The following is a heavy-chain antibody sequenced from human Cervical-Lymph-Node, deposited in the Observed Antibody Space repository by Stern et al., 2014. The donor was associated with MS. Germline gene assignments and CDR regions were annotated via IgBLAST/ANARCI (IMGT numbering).Heavy chain of an antibody. J-gene: IGHJ4*02. Sequence: EVQLVESGGGVIQPGGSLRLSCTASGFTAGGAYMTWVRQAPGKGLGWVSLITNVGSTFYTDSVKGRFTISRDDSKNTVYLHMTSLRAEDTAMYYCARDTSSPERSDWWGQGTLVTVSS. D-gene: IGHD1-1*01. V-gene: IGHV3-53*01. CDR2: ITNVGST. CDR1: GFTAGGAY. CDR3: ARDTSSPERSDW.